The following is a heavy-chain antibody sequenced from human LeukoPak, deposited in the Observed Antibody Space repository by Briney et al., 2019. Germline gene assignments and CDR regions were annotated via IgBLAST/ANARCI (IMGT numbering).Heavy chain of an antibody. CDR3: ASTTSYGSGTMGYFDY. D-gene: IGHD3-10*01. CDR1: GGSISSGSYY. CDR2: IYTSGST. Sequence: SETLSLTCTVSGGSISSGSYYWSWIRQLAGKGLEWIGRIYTSGSTNYNPSLKSRVAISVDTSKNQFSLKLSSVTAAETAVYYCASTTSYGSGTMGYFDYWGQGNLVTVSS. J-gene: IGHJ4*02. V-gene: IGHV4-61*02.